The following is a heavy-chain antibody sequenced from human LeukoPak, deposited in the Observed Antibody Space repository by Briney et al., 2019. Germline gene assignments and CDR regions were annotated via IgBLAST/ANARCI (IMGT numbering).Heavy chain of an antibody. J-gene: IGHJ4*02. D-gene: IGHD3-22*01. Sequence: SETLSLTCAVYGGSSSGYYWSWIRQPPGKGLEWIGEINHSGSTNYNPSLKSRVTISVDTSKNQFSLKLSSVTAADTAVYYCARGSGYLLDRDYWGQGTLVTVSS. CDR3: ARGSGYLLDRDY. V-gene: IGHV4-34*01. CDR2: INHSGST. CDR1: GGSSSGYY.